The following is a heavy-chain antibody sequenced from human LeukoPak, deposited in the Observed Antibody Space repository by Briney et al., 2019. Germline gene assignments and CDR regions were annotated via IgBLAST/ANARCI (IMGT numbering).Heavy chain of an antibody. Sequence: PGRSLRLSCAASGFTFSSFAMHWVRQTPGKGLEWVAGMSYNGNDKYYEDSLKGRFTISRDNSKNTLYLQMNSLRAEDTAVYYCARDPPRFGEYGYFDYWGQGSLVTASS. D-gene: IGHD3-10*01. CDR2: MSYNGNDK. V-gene: IGHV3-30*04. CDR3: ARDPPRFGEYGYFDY. CDR1: GFTFSSFA. J-gene: IGHJ4*02.